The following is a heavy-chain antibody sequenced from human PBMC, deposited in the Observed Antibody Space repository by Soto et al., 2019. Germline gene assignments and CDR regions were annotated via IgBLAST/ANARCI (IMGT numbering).Heavy chain of an antibody. CDR1: GGTFSTYT. CDR2: IIPILGLT. V-gene: IGHV1-69*02. J-gene: IGHJ4*02. Sequence: QVQLVQSGAEVKKPGSSVNVSCKASGGTFSTYTITWVRQAPGQGFEWMGRIIPILGLTNYAQKFQGRITITADKSTSTAYMELSSLRSEDTAVYYCASVTDESSSLDYWGQGTLVTVSS. D-gene: IGHD6-13*01. CDR3: ASVTDESSSLDY.